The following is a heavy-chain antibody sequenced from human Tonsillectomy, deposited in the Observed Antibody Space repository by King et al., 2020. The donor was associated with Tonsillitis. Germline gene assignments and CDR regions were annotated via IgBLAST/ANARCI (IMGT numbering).Heavy chain of an antibody. Sequence: VQLVESGGGLVKPGGSLRLSCAASGFTFSNAWMSWVRQAPGKGLEWVGRIKSKTDGGTTDYAATVKGRFTISRDDSKNTLYLQMNSLKTEDTAVYYWTTTFVPAAPENFDYWGQGTLVTVSS. CDR3: TTTFVPAAPENFDY. CDR1: GFTFSNAW. CDR2: IKSKTDGGTT. J-gene: IGHJ4*02. V-gene: IGHV3-15*01. D-gene: IGHD2-2*01.